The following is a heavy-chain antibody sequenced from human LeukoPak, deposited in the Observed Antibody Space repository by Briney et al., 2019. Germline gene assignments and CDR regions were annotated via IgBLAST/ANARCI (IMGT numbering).Heavy chain of an antibody. D-gene: IGHD4-17*01. CDR3: TRHTGGYGDYVGY. Sequence: GGSLRLSCTASGFTFGDYAMSWFRQAPGKGLEWVGFIRSKAYGGTTEYAASVKGRFTISRDDSKSIAYLQMNSLKTEDTAVYYCTRHTGGYGDYVGYWGQGTLVTVSS. J-gene: IGHJ4*02. V-gene: IGHV3-49*03. CDR2: IRSKAYGGTT. CDR1: GFTFGDYA.